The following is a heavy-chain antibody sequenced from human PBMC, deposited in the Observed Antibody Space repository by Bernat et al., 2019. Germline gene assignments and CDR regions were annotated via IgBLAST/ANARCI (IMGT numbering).Heavy chain of an antibody. Sequence: QVQLVQSGAEVKKPGAAGNVSCKASGGTGSSYAISWVRQAPGQGLEWMGGSIPISGTANYAQKFQGRVTITADESTSTAYMELSSLRSEDTAVYYCARGIVATTSPIYYYYYGMDVWGQGTTVTVSS. D-gene: IGHD5-12*01. CDR2: SIPISGTA. CDR3: ARGIVATTSPIYYYYYGMDV. V-gene: IGHV1-69*12. J-gene: IGHJ6*02. CDR1: GGTGSSYA.